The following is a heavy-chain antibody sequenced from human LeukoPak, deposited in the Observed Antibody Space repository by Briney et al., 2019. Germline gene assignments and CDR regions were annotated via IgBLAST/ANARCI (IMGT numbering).Heavy chain of an antibody. J-gene: IGHJ5*02. Sequence: PSETLSLTCSVSGGSISSSSYYWGWIRQPPGKGLEWIGTIYYSGGTYYNPSLKSRVTISVDTSKNHFSLRLSSVTAADTAVYYCASRLRGPGGWFDPWGQGTLVTVSS. CDR1: GGSISSSSYY. D-gene: IGHD3-16*01. CDR2: IYYSGGT. CDR3: ASRLRGPGGWFDP. V-gene: IGHV4-39*01.